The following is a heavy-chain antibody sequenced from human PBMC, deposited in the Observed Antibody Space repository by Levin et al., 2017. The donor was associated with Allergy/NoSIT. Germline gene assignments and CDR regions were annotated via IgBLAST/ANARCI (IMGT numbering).Heavy chain of an antibody. Sequence: GGSLRLSCAASGFTFRSYAMSWVRQAPGKGLEWVSAISASAGSTYYADSVKGRFTISRDNSENTLYLQMNSLRAEDTAIYYCAKVHYAFWGGYSDYWGQGTLVSVSS. CDR3: AKVHYAFWGGYSDY. J-gene: IGHJ4*02. CDR1: GFTFRSYA. CDR2: ISASAGST. V-gene: IGHV3-23*01. D-gene: IGHD3-3*01.